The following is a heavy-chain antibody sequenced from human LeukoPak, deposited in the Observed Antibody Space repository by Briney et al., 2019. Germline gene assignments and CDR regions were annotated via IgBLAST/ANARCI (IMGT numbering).Heavy chain of an antibody. J-gene: IGHJ4*02. CDR3: ARGTITTVTDS. CDR2: IFLRGNT. V-gene: IGHV4-4*02. Sequence: SETLSLTCAISGGSISSSNWWTWVRQPPGKGLEWVGEIFLRGNTNYNPSLESRVTISVDESKTQLSLRLESVTAADTAVYYCARGTITTVTDSWGPGTLVTVSS. D-gene: IGHD4-17*01. CDR1: GGSISSSNW.